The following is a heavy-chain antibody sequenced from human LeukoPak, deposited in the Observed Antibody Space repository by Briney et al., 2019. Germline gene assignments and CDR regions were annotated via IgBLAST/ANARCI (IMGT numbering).Heavy chain of an antibody. CDR2: INHSGSA. V-gene: IGHV4-34*01. CDR1: GGSFSGYY. Sequence: SETVSLTCAVYGGSFSGYYWSWIRQPPGRGLEWIGVINHSGSANYNPSLKSRVIISVDTSKNQSSLKLSSVTSADTAVYYCARGRRDYNFDYWGQGTLVTVSS. CDR3: ARGRRDYNFDY. J-gene: IGHJ4*02. D-gene: IGHD4/OR15-4a*01.